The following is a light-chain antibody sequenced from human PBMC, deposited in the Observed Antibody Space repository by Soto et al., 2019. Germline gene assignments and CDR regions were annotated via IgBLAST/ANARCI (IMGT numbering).Light chain of an antibody. J-gene: IGKJ4*01. Sequence: EIVLTQSPATLSLSPGERATLSCRTSQSVTRYLAWYQQKPGQAPRLLIYDASNRATGIPARFSGSGSGTDFTLSTSSLEPEDFAVYYCQLRSHWLFGGGTKVDIK. V-gene: IGKV3-11*01. CDR3: QLRSHWL. CDR2: DAS. CDR1: QSVTRY.